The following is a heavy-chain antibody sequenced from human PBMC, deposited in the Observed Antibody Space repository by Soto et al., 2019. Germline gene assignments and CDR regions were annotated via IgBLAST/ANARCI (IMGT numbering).Heavy chain of an antibody. V-gene: IGHV4-59*01. CDR3: ARGDPLLWFGEKVYYGMDV. J-gene: IGHJ6*02. CDR2: IYYSGST. CDR1: GGSISSYY. D-gene: IGHD3-10*01. Sequence: QVQLQESGPGLVKPSETLSLTCTVSGGSISSYYWSWIRQPPGKGLEWIGYIYYSGSTNYNPSLKRRVTISVGTSKNQFALKLSSVTAADTAVYYCARGDPLLWFGEKVYYGMDVWGQGTTVTVSS.